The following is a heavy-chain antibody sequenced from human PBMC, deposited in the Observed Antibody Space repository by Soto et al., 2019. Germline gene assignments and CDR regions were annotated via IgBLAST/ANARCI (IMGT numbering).Heavy chain of an antibody. D-gene: IGHD6-6*01. CDR3: ARAKGIAARLYYCYYGMDV. Sequence: GASVKVSCKASGGTFSSYAISWVRQAPGQGLEWMGGIIPIFGTANYAQKFQGRVTITADASTSTAYMELSSLRSEDTAVYYCARAKGIAARLYYCYYGMDVWGQGTTVTVSS. CDR2: IIPIFGTA. J-gene: IGHJ6*02. CDR1: GGTFSSYA. V-gene: IGHV1-69*13.